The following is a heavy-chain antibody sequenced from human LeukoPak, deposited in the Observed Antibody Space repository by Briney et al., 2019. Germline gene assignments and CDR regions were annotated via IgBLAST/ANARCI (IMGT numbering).Heavy chain of an antibody. CDR2: IRYDGNNK. CDR3: AKLISPYDY. CDR1: GFTFSSYG. V-gene: IGHV3-30*02. Sequence: VGSLRLSCAASGFTFSSYGMHWVRQTPGKGLERGAFIRYDGNNKYYADSVKGRFTISRDNSKNTLYLQMNSLRAGDTAVYYCAKLISPYDYWGQGTLVLVSS. J-gene: IGHJ4*02.